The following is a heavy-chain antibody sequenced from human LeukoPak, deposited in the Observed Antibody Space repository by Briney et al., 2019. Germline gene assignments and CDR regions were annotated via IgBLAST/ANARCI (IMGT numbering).Heavy chain of an antibody. Sequence: GSLRLSCAGSGFSFSDFWMTWVRQAPGKGLEWVANIRQDGGETYYVDSVKGRFTISRDNVMNSLFLQMNSLRAEDTAVHYCTRTLIDSRPEVPDEYWGQGTLVTVSS. J-gene: IGHJ4*02. CDR2: IRQDGGET. CDR3: TRTLIDSRPEVPDEY. V-gene: IGHV3-7*01. CDR1: GFSFSDFW. D-gene: IGHD4-11*01.